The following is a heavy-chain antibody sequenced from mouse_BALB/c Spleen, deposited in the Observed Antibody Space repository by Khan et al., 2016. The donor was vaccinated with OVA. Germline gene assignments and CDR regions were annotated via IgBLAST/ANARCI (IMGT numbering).Heavy chain of an antibody. CDR2: IDPANGNT. Sequence: VQLKESGAELVKPGASVKLSCTASGFNIKDTYMHWVKQRPEQGLEWIGRIDPANGNTKSDPKFQGKATITADTSSNTAYLQLSSLTSEDTAVYFRAREYWDEFTYRGQGTLVTGSA. J-gene: IGHJ3*01. V-gene: IGHV14-3*02. CDR3: AREYWDEFTY. CDR1: GFNIKDTY. D-gene: IGHD4-1*01.